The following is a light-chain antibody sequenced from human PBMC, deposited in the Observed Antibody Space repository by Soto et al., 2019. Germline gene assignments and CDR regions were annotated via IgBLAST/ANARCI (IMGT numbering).Light chain of an antibody. J-gene: IGKJ1*01. V-gene: IGKV1-39*01. CDR3: QQSYSEWT. CDR1: QSISSY. Sequence: DIQMTQSPSSLSASVGDRVTITCRASQSISSYLNWYQQKPGKAPKLLIYAASSLQSGVPSRFSGSGSGTDFTLTISSLQPEDFATYYCQQSYSEWTFGQGIKVEIK. CDR2: AAS.